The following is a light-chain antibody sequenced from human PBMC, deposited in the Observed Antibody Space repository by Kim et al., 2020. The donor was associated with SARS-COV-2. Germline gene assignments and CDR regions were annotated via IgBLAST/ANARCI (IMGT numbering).Light chain of an antibody. CDR2: GAS. CDR1: QTVTSND. Sequence: EIVLTQSPGTLSLSPGERATLSCRASQTVTSNDLAWYQQKPGQAPRLLIYGASSRATRIPDRFSGSGSGTDFTLTISRLEPEDFAVYYCQQYGSSPATFGQGTKVDIK. J-gene: IGKJ1*01. V-gene: IGKV3-20*01. CDR3: QQYGSSPAT.